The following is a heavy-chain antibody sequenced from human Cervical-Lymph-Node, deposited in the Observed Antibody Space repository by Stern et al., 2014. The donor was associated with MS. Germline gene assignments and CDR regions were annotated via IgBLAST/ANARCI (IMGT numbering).Heavy chain of an antibody. D-gene: IGHD3-3*01. V-gene: IGHV4-61*02. J-gene: IGHJ5*02. Sequence: DQLVESGPGLVKPSQTLSLTCTVSGGSISSGSYYWSWIRQPAGKGLEWIGRIYTSGSTNYNPSLQSRVTISVDTSKTQFSLKLSSVTAADTAVYYCARESDFWSGINWFDPWGQGTLVTVSS. CDR3: ARESDFWSGINWFDP. CDR2: IYTSGST. CDR1: GGSISSGSYY.